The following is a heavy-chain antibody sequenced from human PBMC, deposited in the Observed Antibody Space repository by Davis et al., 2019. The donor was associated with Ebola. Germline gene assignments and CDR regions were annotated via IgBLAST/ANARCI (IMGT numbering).Heavy chain of an antibody. CDR3: ASGSGSLD. J-gene: IGHJ4*02. Sequence: GESLKISCAASGFTFSTNGMHWVRQAPGKGLEWVSSINSGSTYVFYADSVKGRFIISRDNSKNTLYLHMNRLRPEDTAVYYCASGSGSLDWGQGTLVTVSS. CDR2: INSGSTYV. V-gene: IGHV3-21*01. CDR1: GFTFSTNG. D-gene: IGHD3-10*01.